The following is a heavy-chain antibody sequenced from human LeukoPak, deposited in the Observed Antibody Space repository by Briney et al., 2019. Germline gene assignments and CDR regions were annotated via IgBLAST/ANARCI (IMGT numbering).Heavy chain of an antibody. D-gene: IGHD2-2*01. CDR3: ARNTFRYCSSTSCYYEGENWFDP. Sequence: GASVKVSCKASGYTFTSYDINWVRQATGQGLEWMGWMNPNSGNTGYAQKFQGRVTMTRNTSISTAYMELSSLRSEDTAVYYCARNTFRYCSSTSCYYEGENWFDPWGQGTLVTVSS. J-gene: IGHJ5*02. V-gene: IGHV1-8*01. CDR2: MNPNSGNT. CDR1: GYTFTSYD.